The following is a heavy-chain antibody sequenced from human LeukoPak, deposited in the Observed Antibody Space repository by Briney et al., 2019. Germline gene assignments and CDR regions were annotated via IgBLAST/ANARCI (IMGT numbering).Heavy chain of an antibody. V-gene: IGHV3-23*01. CDR2: ISGSGGST. CDR3: AKDPAYGGNSGGVY. D-gene: IGHD4-23*01. Sequence: GGSLRLSCAASGFTFSSYAMSWVRQAPGKGLEWVSAISGSGGSTYYADSVKGRFTISRDNSKNTLYLQLNCLRAEDTAVYYCAKDPAYGGNSGGVYWGQGTLVTVSS. CDR1: GFTFSSYA. J-gene: IGHJ4*02.